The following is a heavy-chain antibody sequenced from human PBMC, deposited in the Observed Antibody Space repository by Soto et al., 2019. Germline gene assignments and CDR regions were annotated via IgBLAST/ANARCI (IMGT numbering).Heavy chain of an antibody. J-gene: IGHJ4*02. V-gene: IGHV4-59*01. D-gene: IGHD6-13*01. CDR3: ARVLVGSSSWTFGY. CDR2: IYYSGST. Sequence: SETLSLTCTVSGGSISSYYWSWIRQPPGKGLEWIGYIYYSGSTNYNPSPKSRVTISVDTSKNQFSLKLSSVTAADTAVYYCARVLVGSSSWTFGYWGQGTLVTVSS. CDR1: GGSISSYY.